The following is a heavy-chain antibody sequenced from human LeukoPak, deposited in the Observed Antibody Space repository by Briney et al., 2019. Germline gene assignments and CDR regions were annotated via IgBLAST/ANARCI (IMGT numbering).Heavy chain of an antibody. J-gene: IGHJ4*02. CDR2: IKQDGSEK. CDR3: ARDLQSSGWYGGFDD. V-gene: IGHV3-7*01. D-gene: IGHD6-19*01. CDR1: GFTFSSYW. Sequence: GGSLRLSCAASGFTFSSYWMSWVRQAPGKGLEWVANIKQDGSEKYYVDSVKGRFTISRDNAKSSLYLQMNSLRAEDTAIYYCARDLQSSGWYGGFDDWGQGTLVTVSS.